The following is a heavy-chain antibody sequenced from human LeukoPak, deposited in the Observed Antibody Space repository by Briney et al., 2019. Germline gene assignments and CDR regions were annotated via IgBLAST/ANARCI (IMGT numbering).Heavy chain of an antibody. V-gene: IGHV3-7*01. D-gene: IGHD2-15*01. CDR1: GFTFSSYW. J-gene: IGHJ4*02. Sequence: PGGSLRLSCAASGFTFSSYWMTWVRQAPGKGLEWVANIKEDGSAKFYADSVKGRFTISRDNAKKSLYLQMDSLRVEDTALYYRATTDSAIAGPYWGQGSLVTVSS. CDR3: ATTDSAIAGPY. CDR2: IKEDGSAK.